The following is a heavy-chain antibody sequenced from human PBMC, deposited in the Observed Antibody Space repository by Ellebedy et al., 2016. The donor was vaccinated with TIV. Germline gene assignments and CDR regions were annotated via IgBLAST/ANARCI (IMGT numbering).Heavy chain of an antibody. D-gene: IGHD3-10*01. CDR3: ARTTMLRGVIISPIILFDY. J-gene: IGHJ4*02. Sequence: GESLKISXAASGFTFRNYWMNWVCQAPGKGLEWVANIKQDGSEKKYVDSVKGRFTISRDNAKNSLYLQMNSLRAEDTAVYYCARTTMLRGVIISPIILFDYWGQGTLVTVSS. CDR1: GFTFRNYW. CDR2: IKQDGSEK. V-gene: IGHV3-7*01.